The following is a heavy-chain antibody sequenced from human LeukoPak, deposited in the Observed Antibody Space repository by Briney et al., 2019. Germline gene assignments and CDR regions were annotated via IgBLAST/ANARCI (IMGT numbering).Heavy chain of an antibody. Sequence: PGGSLRLSVEASGFPFSGYWMPWVRQAPGKGLVWVSRINGDGSSTSYADSVKGRFTISRDNAKNTVYLQMNSLRAEDTAVYYCARDTGYSSSLWGQGTLVTVSS. CDR1: GFPFSGYW. V-gene: IGHV3-74*01. CDR2: INGDGSST. D-gene: IGHD6-13*01. CDR3: ARDTGYSSSL. J-gene: IGHJ4*02.